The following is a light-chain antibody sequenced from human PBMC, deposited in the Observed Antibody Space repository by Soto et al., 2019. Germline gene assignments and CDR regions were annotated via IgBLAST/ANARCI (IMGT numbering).Light chain of an antibody. V-gene: IGKV3-20*01. CDR3: QEYGSALTWT. CDR2: AAS. CDR1: QSVTSNY. J-gene: IGKJ1*01. Sequence: EVVLTQSPGTVSLSPGERATLSCRASQSVTSNYLAWYQQKPGQAPRLLIYAASSRATGIPDRFSGSGSGTAFLLTNTSAEPEVFPVHNSQEYGSALTWTFGQGTKVEIK.